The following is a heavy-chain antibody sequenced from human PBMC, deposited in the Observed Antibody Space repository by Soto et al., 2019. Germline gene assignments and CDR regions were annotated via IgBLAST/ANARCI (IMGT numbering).Heavy chain of an antibody. Sequence: SVKVSCKASGGTFSSYAISWVRQAPGQGLEWMGGIIPIFGTANYAQKFQGRVTITADESTSTAYMELSSLRSEDTAVYYCARSEDWAKYYYYGMGVWGQGTTVTVSS. CDR1: GGTFSSYA. D-gene: IGHD2-21*01. J-gene: IGHJ6*02. CDR2: IIPIFGTA. V-gene: IGHV1-69*13. CDR3: ARSEDWAKYYYYGMGV.